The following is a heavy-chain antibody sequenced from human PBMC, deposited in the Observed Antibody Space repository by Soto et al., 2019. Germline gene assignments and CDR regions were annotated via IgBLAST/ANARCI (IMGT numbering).Heavy chain of an antibody. V-gene: IGHV3-48*02. CDR2: ISSSSTI. J-gene: IGHJ4*02. CDR1: GFTFSSYS. Sequence: PGGSLRLSCAASGFTFSSYSMNWVRQAPGKGLEWVSYISSSSTIYYADSVKGRFTISRDNAKNSLYLQMNSLRDEDTAVYYCARDVYGENYFDYWGQGTLVTVSS. D-gene: IGHD4-17*01. CDR3: ARDVYGENYFDY.